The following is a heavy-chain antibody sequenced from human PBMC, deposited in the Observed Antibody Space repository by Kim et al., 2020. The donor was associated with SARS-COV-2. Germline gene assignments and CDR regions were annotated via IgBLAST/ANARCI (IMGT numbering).Heavy chain of an antibody. CDR1: GDSISSSPYF. D-gene: IGHD4-17*01. Sequence: SETLSLTCTVSGDSISSSPYFWGWIRQPPGKGLEWIGSIYHSGKTYYNPSLKSRVTISVDTSKNQFSLRLSSVTAADTAVYYCARDLPSTLTTGLNYYYYGMDVWGQGTTVTVSS. CDR3: ARDLPSTLTTGLNYYYYGMDV. V-gene: IGHV4-39*07. J-gene: IGHJ6*02. CDR2: IYHSGKT.